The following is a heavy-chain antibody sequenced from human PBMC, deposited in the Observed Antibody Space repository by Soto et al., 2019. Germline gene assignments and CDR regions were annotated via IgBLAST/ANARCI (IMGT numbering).Heavy chain of an antibody. V-gene: IGHV3-30*03. D-gene: IGHD1-26*01. Sequence: GSLRLSCAASGFTFNIYGMHWVRQAPGKGLEWVSLLSYDGSNKYYSESVKGRFTISRDNSKNTLYLQMNSLRPDDTAVYYCARDRDSGNYNYFDYWGQGTRVTVSS. CDR1: GFTFNIYG. CDR3: ARDRDSGNYNYFDY. CDR2: LSYDGSNK. J-gene: IGHJ4*02.